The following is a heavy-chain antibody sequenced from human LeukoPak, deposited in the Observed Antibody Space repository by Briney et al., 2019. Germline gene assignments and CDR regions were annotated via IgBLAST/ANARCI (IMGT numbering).Heavy chain of an antibody. D-gene: IGHD3-22*01. J-gene: IGHJ4*02. Sequence: SQTLSLTCTVSGGSISSGGYYWSWIRQHPEKGLEWIGHIHNSGSTYYKSSLKSRVTISVDTSKTQFSLHLSSVTAADTAVYYCARGSPYYHDSSGYLAEYFDYWSQGTLVTVSS. CDR2: IHNSGST. CDR1: GGSISSGGYY. V-gene: IGHV4-31*03. CDR3: ARGSPYYHDSSGYLAEYFDY.